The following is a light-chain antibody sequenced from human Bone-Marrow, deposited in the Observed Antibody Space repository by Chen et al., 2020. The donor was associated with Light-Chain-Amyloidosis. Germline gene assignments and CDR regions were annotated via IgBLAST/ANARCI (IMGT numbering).Light chain of an antibody. Sequence: ELVMTQSPATLSPSPGERATVSCRANYMITSNLAWYQQRPGQAPRLLIYGASTRATGVPARFSGSGSGTSFTLTISSLQPEDFGFYFCQQYNNWPPYTFGQGTKLEI. CDR1: YMITSN. V-gene: IGKV3-15*01. CDR2: GAS. J-gene: IGKJ2*01. CDR3: QQYNNWPPYT.